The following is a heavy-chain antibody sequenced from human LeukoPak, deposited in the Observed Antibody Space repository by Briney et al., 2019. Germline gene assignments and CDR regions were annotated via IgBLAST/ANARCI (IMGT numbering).Heavy chain of an antibody. V-gene: IGHV3-74*01. Sequence: PGGSLRLSCAASGFTFSRYWMHWVRQAPEKGLVWVSRINTDGTTTDYAGSVKGRFTISRDNAKSTLYLQMNSLRAEDTAEYYCARANDNAGSSGYSHDYWGHGTLVTVYS. J-gene: IGHJ4*01. CDR2: INTDGTTT. D-gene: IGHD3-22*01. CDR1: GFTFSRYW. CDR3: ARANDNAGSSGYSHDY.